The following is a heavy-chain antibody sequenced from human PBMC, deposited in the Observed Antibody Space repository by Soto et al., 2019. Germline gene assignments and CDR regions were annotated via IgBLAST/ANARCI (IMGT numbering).Heavy chain of an antibody. D-gene: IGHD1-26*01. CDR3: ARDGGSYYPAIFDY. CDR1: GYTFTGYY. V-gene: IGHV1-2*04. J-gene: IGHJ4*02. CDR2: INPNSGGT. Sequence: ASVKVSCKASGYTFTGYYMHWVRQAPGQGLEWMGWINPNSGGTNYAQKFQGWVTMTRDTSISTAYMELSRLRSDDTAVYYCARDGGSYYPAIFDYWGQGTLVTVSS.